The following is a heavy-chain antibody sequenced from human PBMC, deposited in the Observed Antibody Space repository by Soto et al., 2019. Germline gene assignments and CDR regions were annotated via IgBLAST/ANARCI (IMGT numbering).Heavy chain of an antibody. CDR3: ARDSLTGVQVPNDVFDI. V-gene: IGHV3-30-3*01. CDR1: GFTFSSYA. J-gene: IGHJ3*02. Sequence: GGSLRLSCAASGFTFSSYAMHWVRQAPGKGLEWVAVISYDGSNKYYADSVKGRFTISRDNSKNTLYLQMNSLRAEDTDVYYWARDSLTGVQVPNDVFDIWGQGKMVTVSS. D-gene: IGHD3-10*01. CDR2: ISYDGSNK.